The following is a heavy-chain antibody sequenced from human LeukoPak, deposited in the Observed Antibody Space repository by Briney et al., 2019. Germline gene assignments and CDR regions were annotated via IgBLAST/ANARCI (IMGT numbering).Heavy chain of an antibody. CDR2: ISGSGGST. V-gene: IGHV3-23*01. Sequence: GGSLRLSCAASGFTFSSYAMSWVRQAPGKGLEWVSAISGSGGSTYYADSVKGRFTISRDNSKNTLYLQMNSLRAEDTAVYYCSREYFDWSRNYYYGMDVWGQGTTVTVSS. CDR3: SREYFDWSRNYYYGMDV. J-gene: IGHJ6*02. CDR1: GFTFSSYA. D-gene: IGHD3-9*01.